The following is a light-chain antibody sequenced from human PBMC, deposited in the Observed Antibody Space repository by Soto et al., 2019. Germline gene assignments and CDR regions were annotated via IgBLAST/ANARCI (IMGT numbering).Light chain of an antibody. V-gene: IGKV1-9*01. J-gene: IGKJ5*01. CDR3: QQLNCYPET. CDR2: AAS. CDR1: QSVSSN. Sequence: TQSPATLSVSPGERATLSCRASQSVSSNLAWYQQKPGKAPKLLIYAASTLQSAVPSRFSGSGSWTDFTPTITTLLTDAFAPYYCQQLNCYPETSGQGTRVEIK.